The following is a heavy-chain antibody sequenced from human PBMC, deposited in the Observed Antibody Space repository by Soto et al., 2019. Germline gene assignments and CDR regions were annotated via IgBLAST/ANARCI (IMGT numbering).Heavy chain of an antibody. CDR2: INVGNGNT. Sequence: ASGKVSCKASGYTFTIYALHWVRQAPGQRLEWMGWINVGNGNTKYSQKFKGRVTITRDTSATTAYMELSSLRSEDTAVYYCARSHRDGYNNDYWGQGTLVTAPQ. V-gene: IGHV1-3*01. J-gene: IGHJ4*02. CDR1: GYTFTIYA. D-gene: IGHD5-12*01. CDR3: ARSHRDGYNNDY.